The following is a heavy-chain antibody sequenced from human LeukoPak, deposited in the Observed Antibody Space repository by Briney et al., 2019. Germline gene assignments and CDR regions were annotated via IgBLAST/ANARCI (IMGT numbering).Heavy chain of an antibody. CDR1: GFKFSSNW. V-gene: IGHV3-7*01. CDR2: IKQDGSEK. Sequence: PGESLRLSCAASGFKFSSNWMSWVRQAPGKGLEWVANIKQDGSEKYYVDSVKGRFTISRDNAKNSLYLQMNSLRAEDTAVYYCAREGPSVTPYYWGQGTLVTVSS. CDR3: AREGPSVTPYY. J-gene: IGHJ4*02. D-gene: IGHD4-17*01.